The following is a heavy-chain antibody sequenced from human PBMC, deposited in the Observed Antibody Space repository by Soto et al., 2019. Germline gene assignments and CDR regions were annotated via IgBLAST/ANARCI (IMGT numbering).Heavy chain of an antibody. CDR1: GFTFSSYG. V-gene: IGHV3-30*18. CDR3: AKDRSSSWYREYYYYYGMDV. D-gene: IGHD6-13*01. J-gene: IGHJ6*01. Sequence: QVQLVESGGGVVQPGRSLRLSCAASGFTFSSYGMHWVRQAPGKGLEWVAVISYDGSNKYYADSVKGRFTISRDNSKNTLYLQMNSLRAEDTAVYYCAKDRSSSWYREYYYYYGMDVW. CDR2: ISYDGSNK.